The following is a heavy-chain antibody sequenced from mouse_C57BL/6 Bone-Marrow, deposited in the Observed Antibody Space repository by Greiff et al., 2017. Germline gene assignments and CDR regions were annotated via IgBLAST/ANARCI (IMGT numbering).Heavy chain of an antibody. V-gene: IGHV3-8*01. CDR2: LSYSGST. D-gene: IGHD2-2*01. CDR1: CYSITSDY. Sequence: VQLKESGPGLAKPSQTLSLTCSVTCYSITSDYWNLIRKFPGNKLEYMGYLSYSGSTYYNPSLKSRISITRDTSKNQYYLQLNSVTTEDTALYYCARHMVTTEYYAMDYWGQGTSVTVSS. CDR3: ARHMVTTEYYAMDY. J-gene: IGHJ4*01.